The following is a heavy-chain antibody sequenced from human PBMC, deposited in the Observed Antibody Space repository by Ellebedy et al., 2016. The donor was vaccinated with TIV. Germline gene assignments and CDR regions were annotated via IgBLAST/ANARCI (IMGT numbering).Heavy chain of an antibody. Sequence: GGSLRLSCAASGFTFSNYWMTWVHQAPGKGLEWVANIKQDGSEKYYVDSVKGRFTISRDNVKNSMYLQMNSLRDEDTAVYYCARDQWLGRAYYFDSWGQGTLLTVTS. V-gene: IGHV3-7*01. D-gene: IGHD6-19*01. J-gene: IGHJ4*02. CDR3: ARDQWLGRAYYFDS. CDR1: GFTFSNYW. CDR2: IKQDGSEK.